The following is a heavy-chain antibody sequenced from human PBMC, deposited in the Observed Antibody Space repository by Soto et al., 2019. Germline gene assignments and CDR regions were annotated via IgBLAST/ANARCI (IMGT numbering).Heavy chain of an antibody. V-gene: IGHV4-34*01. Sequence: SEPLFRTFAIYVGSFSGYYLRWVRQPPGKGLEWIGEINHSGSTNYHPSLKSRVTISVDTCKNQFSLKLSSVTAADTAVYYCARGVRSYYYYYMDVWGKGTTVTVSS. CDR2: INHSGST. J-gene: IGHJ6*03. CDR3: ARGVRSYYYYYMDV. CDR1: VGSFSGYY.